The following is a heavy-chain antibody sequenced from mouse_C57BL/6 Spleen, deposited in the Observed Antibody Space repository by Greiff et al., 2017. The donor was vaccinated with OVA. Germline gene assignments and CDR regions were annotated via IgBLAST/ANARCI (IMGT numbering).Heavy chain of an antibody. CDR3: ARQGYDYDGYWYFDV. Sequence: VQLKESGGGLVKPGGSLKLSCAASGFTFSDYGMHWVRQAPEKGLEWVAYISSGSSTIYYADTVKGRFTISRDNAKNTLILQMTSLRSEDTAMYYCARQGYDYDGYWYFDVWGTGTTVTVSS. J-gene: IGHJ1*03. CDR2: ISSGSSTI. V-gene: IGHV5-17*01. D-gene: IGHD2-4*01. CDR1: GFTFSDYG.